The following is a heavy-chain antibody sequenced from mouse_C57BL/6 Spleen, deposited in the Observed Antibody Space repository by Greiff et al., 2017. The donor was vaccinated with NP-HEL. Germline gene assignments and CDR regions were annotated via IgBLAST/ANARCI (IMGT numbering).Heavy chain of an antibody. Sequence: VQVVESGAELVKPGASVKMSCKASGYTFTSYWITWVKQRPGQGLEWIGDIYPGSGSTNYNEKFKSKATLTVDTSSSTAYMQLSSLTSEDSAVYYCARDYDYEGFAYWGQGTLVTVSA. V-gene: IGHV1-55*01. D-gene: IGHD2-4*01. J-gene: IGHJ3*01. CDR1: GYTFTSYW. CDR3: ARDYDYEGFAY. CDR2: IYPGSGST.